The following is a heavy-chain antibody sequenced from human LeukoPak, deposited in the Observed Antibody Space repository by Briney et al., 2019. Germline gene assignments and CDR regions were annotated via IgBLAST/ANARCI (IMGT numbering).Heavy chain of an antibody. CDR2: IYSGGST. CDR3: AMNWGNGRQQLVENDY. J-gene: IGHJ4*02. CDR1: GFTVSSNY. D-gene: IGHD6-13*01. Sequence: GGSLRLSCAASGFTVSSNYMSWVRQAPGKGLEWVSVIYSGGSTYYADSVKGRFTISRDNSKNTLYLQMNSLRAEDTAVYYCAMNWGNGRQQLVENDYWGQGTLVTVSS. V-gene: IGHV3-53*01.